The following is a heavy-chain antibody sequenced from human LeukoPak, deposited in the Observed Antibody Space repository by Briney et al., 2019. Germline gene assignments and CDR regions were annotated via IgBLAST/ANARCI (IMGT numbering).Heavy chain of an antibody. CDR2: IYYSGST. CDR1: GGSISSGDYY. CDR3: ARANSGYDSFDY. D-gene: IGHD5-12*01. Sequence: SETLSLTCTVSGGSISSGDYYWSWIRQPPGKGLEWIGYIYYSGSTYYNPSLKSRVTISVDTSKNQFSLKLSSVTAADTAVYYCARANSGYDSFDYWGQGTLVTVSS. V-gene: IGHV4-30-4*01. J-gene: IGHJ4*02.